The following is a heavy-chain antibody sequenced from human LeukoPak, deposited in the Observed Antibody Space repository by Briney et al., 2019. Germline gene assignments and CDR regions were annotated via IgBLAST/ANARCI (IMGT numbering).Heavy chain of an antibody. V-gene: IGHV3-21*01. J-gene: IGHJ4*02. CDR2: ISSSSSYI. CDR3: ARVLAAAGYDY. D-gene: IGHD6-13*01. CDR1: GFTLSSYW. Sequence: GGSLRLSCADSGFTLSSYWVHWVRQAPGKGLEWVSSISSSSSYIYYADSVKGRFTISRDNAKNSLYLQMNSLRAEDTAVYYCARVLAAAGYDYWGQGTLVTVSS.